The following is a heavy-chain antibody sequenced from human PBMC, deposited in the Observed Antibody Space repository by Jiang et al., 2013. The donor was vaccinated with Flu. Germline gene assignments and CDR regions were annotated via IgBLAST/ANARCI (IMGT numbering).Heavy chain of an antibody. CDR1: AGSITSSTYF. V-gene: IGHV4-39*01. D-gene: IGHD2-15*01. J-gene: IGHJ4*02. CDR2: LYYSGRT. CDR3: VRGVAGNYFDS. Sequence: SLTCTVSAGSITSSTYFWGWIRQAPRGGLQWIGTLYYSGRTYYNPSLKSRVTIFADTTKNQFSLRLNSVTAADTAVFYCVRGVAGNYFDSWGQGTLVTVSS.